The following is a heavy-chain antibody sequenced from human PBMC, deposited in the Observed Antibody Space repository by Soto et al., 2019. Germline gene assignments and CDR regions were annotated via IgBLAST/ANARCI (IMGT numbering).Heavy chain of an antibody. J-gene: IGHJ5*02. CDR2: IGTAGDT. CDR3: ARGIVYDCSGYYRAPYNSFVP. V-gene: IGHV3-13*01. CDR1: GFTFSSYD. D-gene: IGHD3-22*01. Sequence: PGGSLRLSCAASGFTFSSYDMHWVRQATGKGLEWVSAIGTAGDTYYPGSVKGRFTISRENAKNSLYLQMNSLRAEDTAVYYCARGIVYDCSGYYRAPYNSFVPSGQATLVTVSS.